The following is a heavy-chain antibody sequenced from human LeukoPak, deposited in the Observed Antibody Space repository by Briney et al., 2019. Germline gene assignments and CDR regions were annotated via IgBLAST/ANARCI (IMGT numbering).Heavy chain of an antibody. Sequence: GESLKISCKGSGYSFTSYWIGWVRQMPGKGLEWMGIIYPGDSDTTYSPSFQGQVTISADKSISTAYLQWSSLKASDTAMYYCARHGGLYDYGLITDYWGQGTLVTVSS. CDR3: ARHGGLYDYGLITDY. D-gene: IGHD4-17*01. V-gene: IGHV5-51*01. CDR1: GYSFTSYW. J-gene: IGHJ4*02. CDR2: IYPGDSDT.